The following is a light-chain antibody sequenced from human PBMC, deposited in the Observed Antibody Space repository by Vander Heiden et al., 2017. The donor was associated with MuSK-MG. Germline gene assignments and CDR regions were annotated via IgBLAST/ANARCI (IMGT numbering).Light chain of an antibody. CDR2: DAS. J-gene: IGKJ2*02. V-gene: IGKV3-11*01. CDR1: QSVSSY. CDR3: QQRNGN. Sequence: EIVLTQSPATLSLSPGERATPSCRASQSVSSYLAWDQQIPGQAPRLLIYDASYRATGITDRFSGSGSGTDFTLTIISLEPEDFAVLVGQQRNGNFGQRTKLEIK.